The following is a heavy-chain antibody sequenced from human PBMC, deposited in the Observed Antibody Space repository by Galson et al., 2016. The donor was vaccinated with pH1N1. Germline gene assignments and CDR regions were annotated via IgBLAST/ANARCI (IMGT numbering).Heavy chain of an antibody. CDR1: GFTFSRYW. V-gene: IGHV3-74*01. D-gene: IGHD7-27*01. J-gene: IGHJ4*02. CDR3: ATGEGYYFDY. CDR2: INRDGGSA. Sequence: SLRLSCAAPGFTFSRYWMHWVRQAPGKGLVWVSRINRDGGSAIYADSVKGRLTISRDNPKNTLYLQMNSLRAEDTAVYYCATGEGYYFDYWGQGTLVTVSS.